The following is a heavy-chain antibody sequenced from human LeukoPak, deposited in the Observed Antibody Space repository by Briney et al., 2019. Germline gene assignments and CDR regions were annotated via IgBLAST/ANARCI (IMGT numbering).Heavy chain of an antibody. D-gene: IGHD5-12*01. CDR3: ARLVRRLPRLNIGRDSDYATGYYLDS. CDR1: GFIFSDYY. J-gene: IGHJ4*02. Sequence: PGGSLRLSCAASGFIFSDYYMTWIRQGPGKGLEWVSYVTSSGGHMYYADSAKGRFTISRDNAKNSLDLQMNSLRAEDTAVYYCARLVRRLPRLNIGRDSDYATGYYLDSWGQGTLVTVSS. CDR2: VTSSGGHM. V-gene: IGHV3-11*01.